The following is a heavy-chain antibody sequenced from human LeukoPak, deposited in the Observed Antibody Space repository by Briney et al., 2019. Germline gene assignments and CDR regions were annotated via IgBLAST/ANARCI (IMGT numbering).Heavy chain of an antibody. J-gene: IGHJ4*02. CDR3: ATEGSFDY. Sequence: GGSLRLSRAASGFTFSSYGMHWVREAPGKGLECVSVISFDASNKYYADSVKGRFTISRDNSKNTLYLQMNSLRAEDAAVYYCATEGSFDYWGQGNLVTVSS. CDR1: GFTFSSYG. V-gene: IGHV3-30*03. CDR2: ISFDASNK.